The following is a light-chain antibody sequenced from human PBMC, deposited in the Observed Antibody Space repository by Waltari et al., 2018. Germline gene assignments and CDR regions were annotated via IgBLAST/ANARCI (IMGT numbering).Light chain of an antibody. V-gene: IGLV2-11*01. CDR2: EVS. CDR1: GSAVGGYNY. J-gene: IGLJ2*01. Sequence: QSALTQPRSVSGSPGQSVTISCTGAGSAVGGYNYVSWYQQHPGKAPKLMLDEVSKRPSGVPDRLAGSKSGNTASLTISGLQAEDEADYYCCSYAGDYSWIFGGGTKVTVL. CDR3: CSYAGDYSWI.